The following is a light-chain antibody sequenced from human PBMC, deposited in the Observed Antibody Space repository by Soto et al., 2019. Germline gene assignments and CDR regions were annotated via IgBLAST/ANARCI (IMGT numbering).Light chain of an antibody. CDR1: QSISSW. CDR3: QQYHSYST. V-gene: IGKV1-5*01. Sequence: DIQMTQSPSTLSASVGDRVTITSRASQSISSWLAWYQQKPGKAPKLLISGASTLESGVPSRFSGSGSVTEFTLTISSLQPDDFATYYCQQYHSYSTFGQGTKVEIK. CDR2: GAS. J-gene: IGKJ1*01.